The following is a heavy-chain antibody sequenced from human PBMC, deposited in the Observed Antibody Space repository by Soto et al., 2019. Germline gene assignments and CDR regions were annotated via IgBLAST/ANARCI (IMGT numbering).Heavy chain of an antibody. CDR3: ARDPPKKGGFLEDNVDY. Sequence: QVQLVQSGAEVKKPGSSVKVSCKASGGTFSSYAISWVRQAPGQGLEWMGGIIPIFGTANYAQKFQGRVTITADESTSTAYMELSSLRSEDTAVYYCARDPPKKGGFLEDNVDYWGQGTLVTVSS. J-gene: IGHJ4*02. CDR1: GGTFSSYA. CDR2: IIPIFGTA. V-gene: IGHV1-69*01. D-gene: IGHD3-3*01.